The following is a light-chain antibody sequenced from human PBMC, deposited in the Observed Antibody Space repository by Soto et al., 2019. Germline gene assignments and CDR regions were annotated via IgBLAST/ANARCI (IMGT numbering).Light chain of an antibody. Sequence: EIVLTQSPGTLSLSPGERATLSCRASQSVSSSYLAWYQQKPGQAPRLLIYGASSRATGIPDRFSGSGSGTDFTLTISSLEPEDFAVYYCQQRSGWLTFGGGTKVDIK. J-gene: IGKJ4*01. V-gene: IGKV3D-20*02. CDR3: QQRSGWLT. CDR1: QSVSSSY. CDR2: GAS.